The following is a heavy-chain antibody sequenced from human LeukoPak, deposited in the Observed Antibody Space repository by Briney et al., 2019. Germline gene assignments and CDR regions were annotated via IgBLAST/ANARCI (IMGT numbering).Heavy chain of an antibody. Sequence: SETLSLTCAVYGGSFSGYYWSWIRQPPGKGLEWIGEINHSGSTDYNPSLKSRVTISVDTSKNQFSLKLSSVTAADTAVYYCARFFAGYSSGWYKLRDLNWFDPWGQGTLVTVSS. CDR3: ARFFAGYSSGWYKLRDLNWFDP. CDR1: GGSFSGYY. CDR2: INHSGST. V-gene: IGHV4-34*01. D-gene: IGHD6-19*01. J-gene: IGHJ5*02.